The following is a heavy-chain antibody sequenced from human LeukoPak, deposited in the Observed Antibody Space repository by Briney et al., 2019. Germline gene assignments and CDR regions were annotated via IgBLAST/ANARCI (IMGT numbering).Heavy chain of an antibody. CDR1: GFTFSSYG. CDR3: ARSTAAGTYYYYGMDV. D-gene: IGHD6-13*01. Sequence: GGSLRLSCAASGFTFSSYGMHWVRQAPGKGLEGVAVIWYDGSNKYYADSVKGRFTISRDNSKNTLYLQMNSLRAEDTAVYYCARSTAAGTYYYYGMDVWGQGTTVTVSS. J-gene: IGHJ6*02. V-gene: IGHV3-33*01. CDR2: IWYDGSNK.